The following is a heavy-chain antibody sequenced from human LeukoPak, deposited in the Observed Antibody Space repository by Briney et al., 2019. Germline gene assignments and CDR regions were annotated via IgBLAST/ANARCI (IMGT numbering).Heavy chain of an antibody. CDR1: GGSISSGGYS. D-gene: IGHD3-22*01. CDR2: IYHSGST. J-gene: IGHJ4*02. Sequence: SQTLSLTCAVSGGSISSGGYSWSWIRQPPGKGLEWIGYIYHSGSTYYNPSLKSRVTISVDRSKNQFSLKLSSETAADTAVYYCASRSYYYDSSGYYDNDYYFDYWGQGTLVTVSS. V-gene: IGHV4-30-2*01. CDR3: ASRSYYYDSSGYYDNDYYFDY.